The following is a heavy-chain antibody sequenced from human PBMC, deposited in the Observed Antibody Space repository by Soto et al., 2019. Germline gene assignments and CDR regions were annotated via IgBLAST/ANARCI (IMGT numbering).Heavy chain of an antibody. J-gene: IGHJ5*02. Sequence: QVQLQESGPGLVKPSGTLSLTCAVSGGSISSSDWWSWVRQPPGKGLQWIGETSHRGSTTYNPSLQSRVTISVDKSKNQFSLKLSSVTSADTAVYYCARDGHSSGLSWGQGTLVTVSS. CDR2: TSHRGST. CDR1: GGSISSSDW. D-gene: IGHD6-19*01. CDR3: ARDGHSSGLS. V-gene: IGHV4-4*02.